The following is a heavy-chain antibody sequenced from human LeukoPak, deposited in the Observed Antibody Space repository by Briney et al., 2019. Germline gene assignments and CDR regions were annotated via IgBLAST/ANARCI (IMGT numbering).Heavy chain of an antibody. V-gene: IGHV1-3*01. Sequence: ASVKVSCTASGYTFTSYAMHWVRQAPGQRLEWMGWINAGNGNTKYSQKFQGRVTTTRDTSASTAYMELSSLRSEDTAVYYCASDYSYSSSWPAFDYWGQGTLDTVSS. CDR2: INAGNGNT. D-gene: IGHD6-13*01. CDR3: ASDYSYSSSWPAFDY. J-gene: IGHJ4*02. CDR1: GYTFTSYA.